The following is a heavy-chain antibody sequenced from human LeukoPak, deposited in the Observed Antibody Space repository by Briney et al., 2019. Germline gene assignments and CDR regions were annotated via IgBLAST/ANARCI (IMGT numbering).Heavy chain of an antibody. V-gene: IGHV4-39*07. Sequence: SETLSLTCTVSGGSISSRSSYWGWIRQPPGKGLELIGNIYNSGDTYYNPSLKRRVTMSVDTSKNQLSLKLISVTAADTAMYYCARGYTNGVNQEVWLDPWGQGTLVTVSS. CDR2: IYNSGDT. CDR3: ARGYTNGVNQEVWLDP. CDR1: GGSISSRSSY. D-gene: IGHD2-8*01. J-gene: IGHJ5*02.